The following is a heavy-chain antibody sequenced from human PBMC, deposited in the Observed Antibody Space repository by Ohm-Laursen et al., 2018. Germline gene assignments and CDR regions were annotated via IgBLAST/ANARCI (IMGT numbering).Heavy chain of an antibody. CDR1: RFTFSSYC. Sequence: SLRLSCAASRFTFSSYCMTWVRQAPGKGLEWVANIKEDGSEKYYVDSVKGRFIISRDNAKNSLYLQMSSLRAEDTAVYYCATSANYAWRDWGQGTLVTVSS. J-gene: IGHJ4*02. CDR2: IKEDGSEK. V-gene: IGHV3-7*01. CDR3: ATSANYAWRD. D-gene: IGHD4/OR15-4a*01.